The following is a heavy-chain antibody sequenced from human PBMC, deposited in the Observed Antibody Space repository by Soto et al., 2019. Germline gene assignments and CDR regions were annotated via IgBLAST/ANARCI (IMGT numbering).Heavy chain of an antibody. Sequence: QVQLVESGGGVVQPGRSLRLSCAASGFTFSSYGMHWVRQAPGKGLEWVAVISYDGSNKYYADSVKGRFTISRDNSKNTLYLQMNSLRAEDTAVYYCAKGGHLGSGNYYNPYDFDYWGQGTLVTVSS. D-gene: IGHD3-10*01. V-gene: IGHV3-30*18. CDR1: GFTFSSYG. CDR3: AKGGHLGSGNYYNPYDFDY. CDR2: ISYDGSNK. J-gene: IGHJ4*02.